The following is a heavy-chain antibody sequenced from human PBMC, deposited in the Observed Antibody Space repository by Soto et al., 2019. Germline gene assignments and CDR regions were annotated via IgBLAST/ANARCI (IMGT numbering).Heavy chain of an antibody. Sequence: SVKVSCKASGYTFTSYAMHWVRQAPGQRLEWMGWINAGNGNTKYSQKFQGRVTITRDTSASTAYMELSSLRSEDTAVYYCARVSRLDSSGYPFDYWGQGTLVTVSS. J-gene: IGHJ4*02. D-gene: IGHD3-22*01. CDR2: INAGNGNT. V-gene: IGHV1-3*01. CDR3: ARVSRLDSSGYPFDY. CDR1: GYTFTSYA.